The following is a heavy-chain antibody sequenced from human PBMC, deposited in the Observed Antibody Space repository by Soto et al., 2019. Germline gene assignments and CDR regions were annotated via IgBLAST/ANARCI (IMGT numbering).Heavy chain of an antibody. J-gene: IGHJ6*03. V-gene: IGHV3-21*01. Sequence: EVQLVESGGGLVKPGGSLRLSCAASGFTFSSYSMNWVRQAPGKGLEWVSSISSSSSYIYYADSVKGRFTISRDNAKNSLYLQMNSLSAEDTAVYYCARPWGHYYYYYYMDVWGKGTTVTVSS. D-gene: IGHD7-27*01. CDR3: ARPWGHYYYYYYMDV. CDR1: GFTFSSYS. CDR2: ISSSSSYI.